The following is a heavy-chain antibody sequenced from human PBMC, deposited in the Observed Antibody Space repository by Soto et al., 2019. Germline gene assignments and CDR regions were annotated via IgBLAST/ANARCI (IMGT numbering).Heavy chain of an antibody. CDR2: LIPIFGTA. CDR3: ARDLPDSSGWSTDAFDI. J-gene: IGHJ3*02. CDR1: GGTFSSYA. Sequence: ASVKVSCKASGGTFSSYAISWVRQAPGQGLEWMGGLIPIFGTANYAQKFQGRVTITADESTSTAYMELSSLRSEDTAVYYCARDLPDSSGWSTDAFDIWGQGTMVTVSS. V-gene: IGHV1-69*13. D-gene: IGHD6-19*01.